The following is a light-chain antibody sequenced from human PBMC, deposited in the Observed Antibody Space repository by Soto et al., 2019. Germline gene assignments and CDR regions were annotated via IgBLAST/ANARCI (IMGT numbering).Light chain of an antibody. CDR1: SSNIGAGYD. V-gene: IGLV1-40*01. Sequence: QSVLTQPPSVSGAPGQRVTISCTGSSSNIGAGYDVHWYQQLPGTAPKLLIYGNSNRPSGVPDRFSGSKSGTSASLAITGLQAEDEADYYCQSYDSSLSGLFGGGPKLTVL. J-gene: IGLJ2*01. CDR3: QSYDSSLSGL. CDR2: GNS.